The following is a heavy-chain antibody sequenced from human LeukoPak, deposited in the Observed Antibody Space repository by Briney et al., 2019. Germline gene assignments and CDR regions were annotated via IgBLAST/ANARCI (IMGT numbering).Heavy chain of an antibody. J-gene: IGHJ5*02. CDR3: AREMDPRGYYYDSSGQIS. Sequence: PSETLSLTCTVSGGSISSGGYYWSWIRQPPGKGLEWIGYIYHSGSTYYNPSLKSRVTISVDRSKNQFSLKLSSVTAADTAVYYCAREMDPRGYYYDSSGQISWGQGTLVTVSS. V-gene: IGHV4-30-2*01. CDR1: GGSISSGGYY. D-gene: IGHD3-22*01. CDR2: IYHSGST.